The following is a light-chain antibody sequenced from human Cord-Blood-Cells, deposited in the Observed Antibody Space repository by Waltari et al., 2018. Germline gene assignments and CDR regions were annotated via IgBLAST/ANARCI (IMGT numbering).Light chain of an antibody. V-gene: IGKV1-33*01. CDR2: DAS. CDR1: QDISNY. CDR3: QQYDNLRLFT. J-gene: IGKJ3*01. Sequence: DIQMTQSPSSLSASVGDRVTITCQASQDISNYLNWYQQQPGKAPKLLIYDASNLETGVPSRFSGSGSGTDFTFTISSLQPEDIATYYCQQYDNLRLFTFGPGTKVDIK.